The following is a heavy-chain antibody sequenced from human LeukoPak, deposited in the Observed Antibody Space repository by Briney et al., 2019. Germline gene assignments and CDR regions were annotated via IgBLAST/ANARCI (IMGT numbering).Heavy chain of an antibody. Sequence: PGGSLRLSCAGSGFPFSGYSMNWARQTPGKGLEWVSAIGGSGGSTYYADSVKGRFTVSRDNSKNTLYLQMNSLRAEDTAVYYCAKRAGDYWGQGTLVTVSS. CDR3: AKRAGDY. D-gene: IGHD6-19*01. CDR1: GFPFSGYS. J-gene: IGHJ4*02. V-gene: IGHV3-23*01. CDR2: IGGSGGST.